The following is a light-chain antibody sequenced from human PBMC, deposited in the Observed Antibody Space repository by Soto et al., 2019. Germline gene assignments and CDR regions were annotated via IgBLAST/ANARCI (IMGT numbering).Light chain of an antibody. CDR1: QSVSSN. CDR2: GAS. CDR3: QQYNNWPPWT. Sequence: EIVMTQSPATLSVSPGERATLSCRASQSVSSNLAWYQQKPGQAPRLLIYGASTRATGIPARFSGSGSGTEVTLTISSLKSEDFAVYYCQQYNNWPPWTFGQGTKGEIK. J-gene: IGKJ1*01. V-gene: IGKV3-15*01.